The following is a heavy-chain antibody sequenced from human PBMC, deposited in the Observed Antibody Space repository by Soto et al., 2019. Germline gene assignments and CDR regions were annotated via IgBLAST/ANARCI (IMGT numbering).Heavy chain of an antibody. CDR3: ARDKTSTPILFPKGYYYYYMDV. J-gene: IGHJ6*03. CDR2: TYYRSKWYN. CDR1: GDRVSSNSAA. V-gene: IGHV6-1*01. Sequence: PSQTRSLTCAISGDRVSSNSAAWNCIRQSPSRGLEWLGRTYYRSKWYNDYAVSVKSRITINPDTSKNQFSLQLNSVTPEDTAVYYCARDKTSTPILFPKGYYYYYMDVWGKGTTVTVSS.